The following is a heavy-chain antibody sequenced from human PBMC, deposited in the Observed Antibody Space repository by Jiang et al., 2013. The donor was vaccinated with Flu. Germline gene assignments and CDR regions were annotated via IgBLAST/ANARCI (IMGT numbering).Heavy chain of an antibody. CDR2: IKQDGSVT. Sequence: QLVESGGGLVQPGGSLRLSCAASGFTFNLYWMNWVRQAPGKGLEWVANIKQDGSVTHYVDSVRGRFITSRDNGKNLLYLEMSSLRAEDTAVYYCATERGGGDRSYWYFDLWGPGTLVTVSS. CDR1: GFTFNLYW. CDR3: ATERGGGDRSYWYFDL. J-gene: IGHJ2*01. V-gene: IGHV3-7*03. D-gene: IGHD1-14*01.